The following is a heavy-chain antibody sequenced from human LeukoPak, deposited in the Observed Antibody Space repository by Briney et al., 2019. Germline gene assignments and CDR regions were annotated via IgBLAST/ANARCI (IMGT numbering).Heavy chain of an antibody. CDR1: GGSFSGYY. Sequence: SETLSLTCAVYGGSFSGYYWSWIRQPPGKGLEWIGEINHSGSTNYNPSLKSRVTISVDTSKNQFSLKLSSVTAADTAVYYCARAYGSGSHRIYYYYYMDVWGKGTTVTISS. J-gene: IGHJ6*03. V-gene: IGHV4-34*01. CDR2: INHSGST. CDR3: ARAYGSGSHRIYYYYYMDV. D-gene: IGHD3-10*01.